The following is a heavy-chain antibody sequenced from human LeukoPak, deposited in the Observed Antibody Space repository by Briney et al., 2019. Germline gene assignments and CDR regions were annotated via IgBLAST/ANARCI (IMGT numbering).Heavy chain of an antibody. V-gene: IGHV1-3*01. CDR2: INAGNGNT. D-gene: IGHD6-13*01. J-gene: IGHJ6*02. Sequence: ASVKVSCKASGYTFTSYAMHWVRQAPGQRLEWMGWINAGNGNTKYSQKFQGRVTITRDTSASTAYMELSSLRSEDTAVYYCVRGGAAGLLLFGSRWLYGMDVWGQGTTVTVSS. CDR1: GYTFTSYA. CDR3: VRGGAAGLLLFGSRWLYGMDV.